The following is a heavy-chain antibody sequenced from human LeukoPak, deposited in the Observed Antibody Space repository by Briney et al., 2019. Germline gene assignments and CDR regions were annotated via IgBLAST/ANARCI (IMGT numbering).Heavy chain of an antibody. CDR2: ISSSGSTI. D-gene: IGHD3-22*01. CDR1: GFTLSSYE. CDR3: ARVRYDGSGYYSIYDY. V-gene: IGHV3-48*03. J-gene: IGHJ4*02. Sequence: GGSLRLSCAASGFTLSSYEMNWFRQAPGKGLEWVSYISSSGSTIYYADSVKGRFTISRDNAKNSLYLQMNSLRVEDTAVYYCARVRYDGSGYYSIYDYWGQGTLVTVSS.